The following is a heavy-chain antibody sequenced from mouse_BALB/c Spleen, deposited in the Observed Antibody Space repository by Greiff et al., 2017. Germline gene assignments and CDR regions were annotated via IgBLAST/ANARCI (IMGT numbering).Heavy chain of an antibody. D-gene: IGHD2-10*01. CDR2: INPGSGGT. V-gene: IGHV1-54*03. CDR1: GYAFTNYL. CDR3: ATYYGNYGDAMDY. J-gene: IGHJ4*01. Sequence: QVHVKQSGAELVRPGTSVKVSCKASGYAFTNYLIEWVKQRPGQGLEWIGVINPGSGGTNYNEKFKGKATLTADKSSSTAYMQLSSLTSDDSAVYFCATYYGNYGDAMDYWGQGTSVTVSS.